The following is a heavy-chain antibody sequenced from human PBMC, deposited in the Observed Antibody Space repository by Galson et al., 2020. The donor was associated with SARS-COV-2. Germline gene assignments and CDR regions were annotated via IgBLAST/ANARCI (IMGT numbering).Heavy chain of an antibody. CDR1: GYTFTGYY. CDR2: INPNSGGT. CDR3: TTGLTVIRVGY. Sequence: ASVKVSCKASGYTFTGYYIHWVRQAPGQGLEWMGWINPNSGGTNYAQKFQGRVTMTRDTSITTAYMELSRLRSDDSAIYYCTTGLTVIRVGYWGQGSLVSVSS. J-gene: IGHJ4*02. V-gene: IGHV1-2*02. D-gene: IGHD4-17*01.